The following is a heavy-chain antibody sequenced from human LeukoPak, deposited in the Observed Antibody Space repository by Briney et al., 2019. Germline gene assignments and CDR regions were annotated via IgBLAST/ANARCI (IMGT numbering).Heavy chain of an antibody. D-gene: IGHD1/OR15-1a*01. V-gene: IGHV3-30*04. CDR1: GFTFSSYA. CDR3: EKGIRGRRSRNWHKELPTDGFDI. CDR2: ISYDGSNK. Sequence: GGSLRLSCAASGFTFSSYAMHWVRQAPGKGLEWVAVISYDGSNKYYADSVKGRFTISRDNSKNTLYLQMNSLRAEDTALYSCEKGIRGRRSRNWHKELPTDGFDIWGQGTMATASS. J-gene: IGHJ3*02.